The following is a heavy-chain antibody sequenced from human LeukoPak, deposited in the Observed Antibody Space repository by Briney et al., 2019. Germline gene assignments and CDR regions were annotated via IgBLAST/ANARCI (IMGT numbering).Heavy chain of an antibody. CDR3: AKELAECGGDCYSLTDY. J-gene: IGHJ4*02. CDR1: GLTFSSYS. V-gene: IGHV3-23*01. CDR2: ISGSGGST. Sequence: GGSLRLSCAASGLTFSSYSMSWVRRAPGRGLEWVSLISGSGGSTYYADSAKGRFTISRANSKNTLYLQMNSLRAEDTAIYYCAKELAECGGDCYSLTDYWGQGTLVTVSS. D-gene: IGHD2-21*02.